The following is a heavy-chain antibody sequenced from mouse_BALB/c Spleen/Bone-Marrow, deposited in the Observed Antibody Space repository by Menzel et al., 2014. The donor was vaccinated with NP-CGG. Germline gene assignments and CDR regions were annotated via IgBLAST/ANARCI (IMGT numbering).Heavy chain of an antibody. CDR3: ASYYYGSSRFAY. D-gene: IGHD1-1*01. Sequence: VQLQQSGAELVKPGASVKLSCTASGFNIKDTYMHWVKQRPEQGLEWIGRIDPANGNTKYDPKFQGKATITADTSSNTAYLQLSSLTSEDTAVYYGASYYYGSSRFAYWGQGTLVTVSA. CDR1: GFNIKDTY. CDR2: IDPANGNT. V-gene: IGHV14-3*02. J-gene: IGHJ3*01.